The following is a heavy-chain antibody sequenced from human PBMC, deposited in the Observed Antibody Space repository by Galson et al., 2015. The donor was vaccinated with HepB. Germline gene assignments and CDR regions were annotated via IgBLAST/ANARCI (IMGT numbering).Heavy chain of an antibody. D-gene: IGHD2-15*01. V-gene: IGHV3-74*01. CDR2: INSDGSRT. Sequence: SLRLSCAVSGFTFSSYWMLWVRQAPGKGLVWVSRINSDGSRTYYADSVKGRFTISRDNAKSTVFLQMNILRDEDTAVHYCARGLSGRYGMDVWGQGTTVTVSS. CDR3: ARGLSGRYGMDV. CDR1: GFTFSSYW. J-gene: IGHJ6*02.